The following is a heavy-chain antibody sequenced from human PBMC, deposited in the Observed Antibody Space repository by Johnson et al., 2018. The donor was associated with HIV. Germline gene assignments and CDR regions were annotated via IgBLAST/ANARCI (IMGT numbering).Heavy chain of an antibody. CDR3: VKDRNYGSYLLFFDV. Sequence: VQLVESGGGLVQPGGSLRLSCAASGFRFDDYGMTCVRQAPGKGLEWVSGINWDGDSTGYADSVKGRFTITRNAATNSLYLGMDSLRTEDTAFYYCVKDRNYGSYLLFFDVWGQGTMVTVSS. CDR1: GFRFDDYG. J-gene: IGHJ3*01. V-gene: IGHV3-20*04. CDR2: INWDGDST. D-gene: IGHD3-16*01.